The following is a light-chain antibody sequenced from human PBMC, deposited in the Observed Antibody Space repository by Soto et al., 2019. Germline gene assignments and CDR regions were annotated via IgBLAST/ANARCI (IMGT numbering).Light chain of an antibody. V-gene: IGKV1-12*01. CDR2: GAS. Sequence: DIQMTQSPSSVSASVGDRLTITCRASRDISNSLAWYQQTPGKAPKLLLRGASSLHRGVPSRFSGGGAGTEFTLTISSLQPEDFATYYCQQTSAFPRTFGQGTKEDVK. CDR1: RDISNS. J-gene: IGKJ1*01. CDR3: QQTSAFPRT.